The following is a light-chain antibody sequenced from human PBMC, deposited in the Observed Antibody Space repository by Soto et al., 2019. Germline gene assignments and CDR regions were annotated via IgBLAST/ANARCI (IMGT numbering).Light chain of an antibody. J-gene: IGKJ1*01. CDR3: QQFKSSLRT. Sequence: EIVLTQSPGTLSLSPIETATLSCRASESLSPHSIAWYQQKPGQAPRLLIYGPSGRATGIPDRISGSGPGTDFTLTISGLEPEDFAMYYCQQFKSSLRTFGQGTKVDIK. CDR2: GPS. CDR1: ESLSPHS. V-gene: IGKV3-20*01.